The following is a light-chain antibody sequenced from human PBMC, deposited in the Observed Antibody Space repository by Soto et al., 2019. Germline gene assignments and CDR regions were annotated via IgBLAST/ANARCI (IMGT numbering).Light chain of an antibody. CDR2: GAS. J-gene: IGKJ1*01. Sequence: DIVLTQSPGTLSLSPGERASLSCRASQSVSSSYLAWYQQKPGQAPRLLIYGASSRATGIPDRFSGSGSGTDFTLTISRLEPEDFAVYYCQQYGSSPRTFGQGTNVDIK. CDR1: QSVSSSY. CDR3: QQYGSSPRT. V-gene: IGKV3-20*01.